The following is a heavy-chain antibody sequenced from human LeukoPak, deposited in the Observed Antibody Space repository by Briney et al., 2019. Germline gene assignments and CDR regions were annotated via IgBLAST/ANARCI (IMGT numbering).Heavy chain of an antibody. CDR1: GFTFSSYA. Sequence: GGSLRLSCAASGFTFSSYAMSWVRQAPGKGLEWVSAISGSGGSTYYADSVKGRFTISRDNSKNTLNLQMNSLRAEDTAVYYCAKLSYDFWSSSFDCWGQGTLVTVSS. CDR3: AKLSYDFWSSSFDC. CDR2: ISGSGGST. V-gene: IGHV3-23*01. D-gene: IGHD3-3*01. J-gene: IGHJ4*02.